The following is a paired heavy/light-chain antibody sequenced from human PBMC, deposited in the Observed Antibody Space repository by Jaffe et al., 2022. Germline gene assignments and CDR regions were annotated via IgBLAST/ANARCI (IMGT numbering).Heavy chain of an antibody. CDR2: ISWDGGST. J-gene: IGHJ2*01. CDR1: GFTFDDYA. Sequence: EVQLVESGGVVVQPGGSLRLSCAASGFTFDDYAMHWVRQAPGKGLEWVSLISWDGGSTYYADSVKGRFTISRDNSKNSLYLQMNSLRAEDTALYYCAKDPRPYDFFGGYFDLWGRGTLVTVSS. CDR3: AKDPRPYDFFGGYFDL. D-gene: IGHD3-16*01. V-gene: IGHV3-43D*04.
Light chain of an antibody. CDR3: QQLNSYLYT. V-gene: IGKV1-9*01. Sequence: DIQLTQSPSFLSASVGDRVTITCRASQGISSYLAWYQQKPGKAPKLLIYAASTLQSGVPSRFSGSGSGTEFTLTISSLQPEDFATYYCQQLNSYLYTFGQGTKLEIK. CDR1: QGISSY. CDR2: AAS. J-gene: IGKJ2*01.